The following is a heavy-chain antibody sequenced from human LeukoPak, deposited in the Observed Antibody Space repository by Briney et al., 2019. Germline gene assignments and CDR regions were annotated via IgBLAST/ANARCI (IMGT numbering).Heavy chain of an antibody. CDR3: ARHMYYYENTGYSSTPFDY. V-gene: IGHV1-69*05. CDR1: GDTFSFYA. CDR2: YIPIFTRT. J-gene: IGHJ4*02. D-gene: IGHD3-22*01. Sequence: ASVKVSCKAYGDTFSFYALSWVRQAPGQRLEWMGGYIPIFTRTDYAERFQGRVTITTDESSNTAYIELRGLRSDDTAVYYCARHMYYYENTGYSSTPFDYWGQGTLVTVSS.